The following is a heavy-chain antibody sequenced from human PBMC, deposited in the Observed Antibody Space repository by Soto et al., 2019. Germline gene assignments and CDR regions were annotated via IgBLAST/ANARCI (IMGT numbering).Heavy chain of an antibody. CDR3: APRSPAFDY. CDR1: GYTFTSYG. J-gene: IGHJ4*02. Sequence: QVQLVQSGPEVKKPGASVKVSCKTSGYTFTSYGISWVRQAPGQGLEWMGWISTYKGNTNYAQKFQGRVTMTTDTSTSTAYMELRSLRSADTAVYYCAPRSPAFDYWGQGTLVTVSS. CDR2: ISTYKGNT. V-gene: IGHV1-18*01.